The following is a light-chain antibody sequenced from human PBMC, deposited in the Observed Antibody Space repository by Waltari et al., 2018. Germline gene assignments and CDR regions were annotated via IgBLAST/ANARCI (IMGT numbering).Light chain of an antibody. CDR3: AAWYDSLNGYV. V-gene: IGLV1-44*01. Sequence: QSTPTPPSSASGTPGQRVTITCSGSSTNIGSNTVTWYPQLQGKAPQLLIYYTDQRPSGVSDRCAGSKSGTAAALAFSGLQSEDEAHYYCAAWYDSLNGYVFGSGTEVTVL. CDR1: STNIGSNT. CDR2: YTD. J-gene: IGLJ1*01.